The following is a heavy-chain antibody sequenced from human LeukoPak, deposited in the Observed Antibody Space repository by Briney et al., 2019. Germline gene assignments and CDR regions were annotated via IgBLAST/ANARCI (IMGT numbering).Heavy chain of an antibody. CDR3: ARCDYGPRCNWFDP. CDR2: VSTSGST. Sequence: PSETLSLTCTVSNGSISPYYWSWIRRPAGKGLEWIGRVSTSGSTNYNPSLKSRVTISVDTSKNQFSLKLTSVTAADTAVHYCARCDYGPRCNWFDPWGQGTLVTVSS. J-gene: IGHJ5*02. CDR1: NGSISPYY. D-gene: IGHD4-17*01. V-gene: IGHV4-4*07.